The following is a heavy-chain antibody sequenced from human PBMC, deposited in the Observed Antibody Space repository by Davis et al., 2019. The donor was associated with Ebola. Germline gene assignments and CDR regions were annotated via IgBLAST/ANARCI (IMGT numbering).Heavy chain of an antibody. V-gene: IGHV1-3*01. CDR3: ARGGSGSYHGSNTFDY. J-gene: IGHJ4*02. Sequence: ASVKVSCKASGYTFTSYAMHWVRQAPGQRFEWMGWINAGNGNTKYSQKFRGRVTITRDTSASTACMELSSLRSEDTAVYYCARGGSGSYHGSNTFDYWGQGTLVTVSS. CDR1: GYTFTSYA. D-gene: IGHD1-26*01. CDR2: INAGNGNT.